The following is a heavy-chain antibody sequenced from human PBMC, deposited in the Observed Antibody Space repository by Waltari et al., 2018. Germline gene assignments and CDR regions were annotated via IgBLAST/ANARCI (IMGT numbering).Heavy chain of an antibody. CDR2: ISSSSSYI. Sequence: VQLVESGGGLVKPGGSLRLSCAASGFTFRSYNMNWVRQAPGKGLEWVSSISSSSSYIYYADSVKGRFTISRDDAKNSLYLQMNSLRAEDTAVYYCARAPSYDHPASWGQGTLVTVSS. D-gene: IGHD3-22*01. V-gene: IGHV3-21*01. CDR3: ARAPSYDHPAS. J-gene: IGHJ5*02. CDR1: GFTFRSYN.